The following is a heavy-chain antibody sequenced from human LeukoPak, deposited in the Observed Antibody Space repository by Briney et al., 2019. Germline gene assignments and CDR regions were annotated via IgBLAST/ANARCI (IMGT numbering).Heavy chain of an antibody. CDR2: IYTSGST. Sequence: PSETLSLTCTVSGGSISSYYWSWIRLPPGKGLEWIGYIYTSGSTNYNPSLKSRVTISVDTSKNQFSLKLSSVTAADTAVYYCAAHTYDSSGYFFPPDAFDIRGQGTMVTVSS. V-gene: IGHV4-4*09. CDR1: GGSISSYY. CDR3: AAHTYDSSGYFFPPDAFDI. D-gene: IGHD3-22*01. J-gene: IGHJ3*02.